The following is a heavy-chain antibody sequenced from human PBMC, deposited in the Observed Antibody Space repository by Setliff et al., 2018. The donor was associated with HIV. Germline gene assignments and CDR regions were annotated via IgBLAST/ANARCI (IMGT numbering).Heavy chain of an antibody. J-gene: IGHJ4*02. D-gene: IGHD6-13*01. CDR3: ARRGRHAAPGITYYLDY. V-gene: IGHV1-18*01. Sequence: ASVKVSCKASGYTFSSYGISWVRQAPGQGLEWAGWISVFNGNTDYAEKFEGRVTMTTDTSTNTAYMELRSLRSGDTAVYYCARRGRHAAPGITYYLDYWGQGTLVTVSS. CDR1: GYTFSSYG. CDR2: ISVFNGNT.